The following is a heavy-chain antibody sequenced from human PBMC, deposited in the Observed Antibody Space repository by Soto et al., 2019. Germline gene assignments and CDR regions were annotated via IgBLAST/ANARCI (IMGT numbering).Heavy chain of an antibody. J-gene: IGHJ6*02. V-gene: IGHV4-59*01. CDR3: ATDQNWKDYYLMDV. D-gene: IGHD1-1*01. Sequence: QVQLQESGPGLVKPSETLSLTCTVSGGSISSYYWNWIRQPPGKGLEWIGYIYYSGSTNYNPSLKSRVTISVDMSTNPFSLKLSSVTAADTSMTTCATDQNWKDYYLMDVWGQGTTVTVSS. CDR1: GGSISSYY. CDR2: IYYSGST.